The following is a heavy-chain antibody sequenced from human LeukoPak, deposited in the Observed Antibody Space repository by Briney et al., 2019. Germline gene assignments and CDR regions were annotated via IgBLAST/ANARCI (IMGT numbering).Heavy chain of an antibody. Sequence: GRSLRLPCAASGFTFSSYVMHWVRQAPGKGLEWVAIISYDGSNEYYADSVKGRFTISRDNSKNTLYLQMNSLRAEDTAVYYCAKAGSIRFDYWGQGTLVTVSS. J-gene: IGHJ4*02. CDR2: ISYDGSNE. CDR3: AKAGSIRFDY. V-gene: IGHV3-30*04. CDR1: GFTFSSYV. D-gene: IGHD1-26*01.